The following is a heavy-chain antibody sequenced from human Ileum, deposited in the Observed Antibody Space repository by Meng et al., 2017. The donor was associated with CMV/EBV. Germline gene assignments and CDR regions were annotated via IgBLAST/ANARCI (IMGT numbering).Heavy chain of an antibody. V-gene: IGHV4-4*07. Sequence: HVQRPGAGPRQLEPSVTLSRKGSGAGCTGNDNCWTWLRQRPGMELEWIGLIIPSAGTDDNYSLRSRATMSLDTSKNQLSLKLTSVTAADTAIYYCGRAGARGVPVDYWGQGTLVTVSS. CDR3: GRAGARGVPVDY. D-gene: IGHD3-10*01. J-gene: IGHJ4*02. CDR2: IIPSAGT. CDR1: GCTGNDNC.